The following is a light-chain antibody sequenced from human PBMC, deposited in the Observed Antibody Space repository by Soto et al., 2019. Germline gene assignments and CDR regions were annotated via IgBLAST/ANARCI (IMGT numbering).Light chain of an antibody. CDR3: QQRGHWPLT. CDR1: QSFNNY. J-gene: IGKJ4*01. CDR2: DAS. Sequence: EIVLTQSPVTLSLSPGERATLSCRASQSFNNYLAWYQQKGGQAPRLLIYDASNRATGIPARFSGSGSGTDFTLTISSIEPADFAVYYCQQRGHWPLTFGGGTKVEIK. V-gene: IGKV3-11*01.